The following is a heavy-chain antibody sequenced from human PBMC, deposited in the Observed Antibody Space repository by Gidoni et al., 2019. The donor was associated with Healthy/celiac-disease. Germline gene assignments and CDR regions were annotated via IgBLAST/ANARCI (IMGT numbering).Heavy chain of an antibody. J-gene: IGHJ4*02. V-gene: IGHV3-9*01. CDR1: GFPFDDYA. Sequence: EVQLVESGGGLVQPGRPLSLSCAASGFPFDDYAMHWVRQAPGKGLEWVSGISWNSGSIGYADSVKGRVTISRDNAKNSLYLQMNRLRAEDTALYYCAKDVYGSGSLTGPVDYWGQGTLVTVSS. CDR3: AKDVYGSGSLTGPVDY. CDR2: ISWNSGSI. D-gene: IGHD3-10*01.